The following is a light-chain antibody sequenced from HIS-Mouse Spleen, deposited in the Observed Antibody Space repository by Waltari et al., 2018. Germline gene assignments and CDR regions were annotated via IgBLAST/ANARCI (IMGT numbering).Light chain of an antibody. CDR3: MQSIQLPIT. V-gene: IGKV2D-29*02. CDR2: EVS. J-gene: IGKJ5*01. Sequence: DIVMTQTPLSLSVTPGQPASISCKSSQSLLHSDGKTYLYWYLQKPGQSPQLLIYEVSNRCSGVPDRFSGSGSGTDFTLKISRVEAEDVGVYYCMQSIQLPITFGQGTRLEIK. CDR1: QSLLHSDGKTY.